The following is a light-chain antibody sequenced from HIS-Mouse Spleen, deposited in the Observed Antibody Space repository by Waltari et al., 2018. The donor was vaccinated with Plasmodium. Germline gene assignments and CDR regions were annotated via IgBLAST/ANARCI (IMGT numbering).Light chain of an antibody. CDR3: QQYNSYLFT. Sequence: IERTPCPSTQSAYVGDRVTITCRASQSISSWLAWYQQKPGKAPKLLIYKASSLESGVPSRFSGSGSGTEFTLTISSLQPDDFATYYCQQYNSYLFTFGPGTKVDIK. V-gene: IGKV1-5*03. CDR1: QSISSW. J-gene: IGKJ3*01. CDR2: KAS.